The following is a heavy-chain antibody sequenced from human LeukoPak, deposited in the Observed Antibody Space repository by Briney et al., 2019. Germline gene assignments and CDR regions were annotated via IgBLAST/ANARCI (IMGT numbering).Heavy chain of an antibody. CDR1: GFTFSSYA. Sequence: GGSLRLSCAASGFTFSSYAMSWVRQAPGKGLEWVSAISGSGSSTYYADSVKGRFTISRDNSKNTLYLQMNSLRAEDTAVYYCAKSKAAAGRLNRFDPWGQGTLDTVSS. V-gene: IGHV3-23*01. D-gene: IGHD6-13*01. CDR3: AKSKAAAGRLNRFDP. CDR2: ISGSGSST. J-gene: IGHJ5*02.